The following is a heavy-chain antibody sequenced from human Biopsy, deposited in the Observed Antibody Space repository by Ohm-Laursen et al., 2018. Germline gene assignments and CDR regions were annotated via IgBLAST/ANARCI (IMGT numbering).Heavy chain of an antibody. CDR1: GFTVNDHA. Sequence: SLRLSCAASGFTVNDHAMHWVRQPPGKGLEWVSGISWDSGRIGYADSVKGRFTVSKDNAKKSLYLEMNSLRPEDTALYYCTKDLIPAGTDVWGQGTTVTVSS. V-gene: IGHV3-9*01. J-gene: IGHJ6*02. CDR3: TKDLIPAGTDV. CDR2: ISWDSGRI.